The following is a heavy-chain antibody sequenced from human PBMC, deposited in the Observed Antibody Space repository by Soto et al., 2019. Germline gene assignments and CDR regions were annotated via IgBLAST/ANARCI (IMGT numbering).Heavy chain of an antibody. V-gene: IGHV3-23*01. J-gene: IGHJ3*01. CDR1: GFTFSNSA. D-gene: IGHD2-21*02. Sequence: DVQLLESGGGLVRPGGSLRLSCAASGFTFSNSAMNWVRQAPGKGLEGVSLIGNTGGSASHADSVQGRFIISRDNSSNTRDLQMNSLRAEDTAIYDYVREVSDWSSHGSFDFWGRGTMVTV. CDR2: IGNTGGSA. CDR3: VREVSDWSSHGSFDF.